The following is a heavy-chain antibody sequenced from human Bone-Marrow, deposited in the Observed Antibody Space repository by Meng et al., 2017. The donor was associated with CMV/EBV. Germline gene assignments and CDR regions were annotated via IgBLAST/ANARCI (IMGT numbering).Heavy chain of an antibody. D-gene: IGHD6-6*01. J-gene: IGHJ6*02. CDR1: GFTFSNYH. Sequence: GESLKISCAASGFTFSNYHMSWVRQAPRKGLEWVSYISSSGSTIYYADSVKGRFTISRDNAKNSLYLQMNSLRAEDTAVYYCASWGQLVDYYGMDVWGQGTTVTVSS. CDR3: ASWGQLVDYYGMDV. V-gene: IGHV3-48*03. CDR2: ISSSGSTI.